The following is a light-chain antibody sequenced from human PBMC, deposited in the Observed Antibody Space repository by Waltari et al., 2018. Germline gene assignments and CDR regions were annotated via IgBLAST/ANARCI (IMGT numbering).Light chain of an antibody. CDR3: QQGNDFPLT. CDR2: VAS. V-gene: IGKV1-12*01. Sequence: DIQMTKSPSSVSASAGDRVTITCRASQDISRWLAWYQQKAGKATKFLIYVASTLQSGVPSRFSGSGSGTDFTLTISSLQPEDFATYYCQQGNDFPLTFGGGTKVEI. J-gene: IGKJ4*01. CDR1: QDISRW.